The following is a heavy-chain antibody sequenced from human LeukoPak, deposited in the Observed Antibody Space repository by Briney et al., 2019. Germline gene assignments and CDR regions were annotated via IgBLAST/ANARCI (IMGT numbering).Heavy chain of an antibody. J-gene: IGHJ2*01. CDR3: AKEVHRYFDL. Sequence: GGSLRLSCAASGFTFSRYSMNWVRQAPGKGLEWVSFISGNSAYIYYADSVKGRFTISRDNAKNSLYLQMNSLRAEDTALYYCAKEVHRYFDLWGRGTLVTVSS. CDR2: ISGNSAYI. CDR1: GFTFSRYS. V-gene: IGHV3-21*04.